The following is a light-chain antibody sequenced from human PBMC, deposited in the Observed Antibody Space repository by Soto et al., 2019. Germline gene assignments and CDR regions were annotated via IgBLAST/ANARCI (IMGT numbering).Light chain of an antibody. Sequence: SYELTQAPSVSVAPGQTATIPCGGKDVGIKSVHWYQQKPGQAPVVVVFDGGARPSGIPDRFSGSTSGSTATLTISRVEAGDEADYFCQVWDSPSDHYVFGTGTKVTV. J-gene: IGLJ1*01. CDR1: DVGIKS. V-gene: IGLV3-21*02. CDR3: QVWDSPSDHYV. CDR2: DGG.